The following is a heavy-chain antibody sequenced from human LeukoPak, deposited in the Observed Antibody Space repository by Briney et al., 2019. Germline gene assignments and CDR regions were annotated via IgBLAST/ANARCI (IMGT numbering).Heavy chain of an antibody. CDR2: IASDGSST. CDR3: ARGRPHGNDY. D-gene: IGHD4-23*01. CDR1: GFTFSSYW. V-gene: IGHV3-74*01. Sequence: GGSLRLSCAASGFTFSSYWMNWVRQAPGKGLVGVSRIASDGSSTTYADSVKGRFSISRDNAKNTLYLQMNSLRVEDTAVYYCARGRPHGNDYWGQGTLVTVSS. J-gene: IGHJ4*02.